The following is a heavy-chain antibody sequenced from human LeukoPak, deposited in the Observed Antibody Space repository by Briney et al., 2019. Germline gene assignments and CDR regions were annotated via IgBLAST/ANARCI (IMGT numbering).Heavy chain of an antibody. CDR2: INHSGST. CDR3: ARGVGDYVFYFDY. V-gene: IGHV4-34*01. Sequence: PSETLSLTCAVYGGSFSGYYWSWIRQPPGKGLEWIGEINHSGSTNYNPSLKSRVTISVDTSKNQFSLKLSSVTAADTAVYYCARGVGDYVFYFDYWGQGTLVTVSS. J-gene: IGHJ4*02. CDR1: GGSFSGYY. D-gene: IGHD4-17*01.